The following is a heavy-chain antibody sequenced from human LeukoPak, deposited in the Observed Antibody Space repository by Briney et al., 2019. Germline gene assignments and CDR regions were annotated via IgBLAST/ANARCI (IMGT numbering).Heavy chain of an antibody. CDR2: IYYSGST. V-gene: IGHV4-59*01. Sequence: SETLSLTCTVSGGSISSYYWSWIRQPPGKGLEWIGYIYYSGSTNYNPSLKSRVTISVDTSKNQFSLKLSSLTAADTAVYYCAGGGSYYPLNDWGQGTLATVSS. J-gene: IGHJ4*02. D-gene: IGHD1-26*01. CDR1: GGSISSYY. CDR3: AGGGSYYPLND.